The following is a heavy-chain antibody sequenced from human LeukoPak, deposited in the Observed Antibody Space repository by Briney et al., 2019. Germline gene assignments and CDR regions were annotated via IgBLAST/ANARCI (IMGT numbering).Heavy chain of an antibody. CDR2: IYHSGST. V-gene: IGHV4-39*07. CDR1: GGSISSSSYY. Sequence: PSETLSLTCTVSGGSISSSSYYWGWLRQPPGKGLEWIGSIYHSGSTYYNPSLKSRVTISVDTSKNQFSLKLSSVTAADTAVYYCARVDWNYEISMNYYYYYMDVWGKGTTVTVSS. J-gene: IGHJ6*03. D-gene: IGHD1-7*01. CDR3: ARVDWNYEISMNYYYYYMDV.